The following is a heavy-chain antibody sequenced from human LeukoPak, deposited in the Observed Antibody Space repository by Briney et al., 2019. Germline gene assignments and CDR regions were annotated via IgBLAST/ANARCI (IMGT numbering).Heavy chain of an antibody. D-gene: IGHD3-3*01. CDR3: ARRPGTILDS. Sequence: SETVSLTCAVYGGSFSGYYWSWIRQPPGKGLEWIGEINHSGSTNYNPSLKSRVTISVDTSKNQFSPKLSSVTAADTAVYYCARRPGTILDSWGQGTLVTVSS. CDR1: GGSFSGYY. V-gene: IGHV4-34*01. J-gene: IGHJ4*02. CDR2: INHSGST.